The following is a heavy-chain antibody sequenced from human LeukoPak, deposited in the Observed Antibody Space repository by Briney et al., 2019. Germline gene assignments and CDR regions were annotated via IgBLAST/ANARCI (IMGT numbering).Heavy chain of an antibody. CDR3: ARVGGSYVSIGYYYYYYGMDV. CDR2: MNPNSGNT. J-gene: IGHJ6*02. CDR1: GYTFTSYD. D-gene: IGHD3-16*01. Sequence: ASVKVSCKASGYTFTSYDINWVRQATGQGLEWMEWMNPNSGNTGYAQKFQGRVTMTRNTSISTAYMELSSLRSEDTAVYYCARVGGSYVSIGYYYYYYGMDVWGQGTTVTVSS. V-gene: IGHV1-8*01.